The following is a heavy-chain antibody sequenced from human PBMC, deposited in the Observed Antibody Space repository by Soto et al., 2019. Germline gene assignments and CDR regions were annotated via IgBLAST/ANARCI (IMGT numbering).Heavy chain of an antibody. J-gene: IGHJ6*02. CDR2: IDYSGNT. D-gene: IGHD1-20*01. Sequence: SETLSLTCAVYGGSFSGYYWSWVRQPPGKGLEWIGEIDYSGNTNYNPSLKSRVIISIDTSKNQFSLRAEDTAVYYCAKDFSLNWNRYYYYYGMDVWGQGTTVTV. CDR1: GGSFSGYY. CDR3: AKDFSLNWNRYYYYYGMDV. V-gene: IGHV4-34*01.